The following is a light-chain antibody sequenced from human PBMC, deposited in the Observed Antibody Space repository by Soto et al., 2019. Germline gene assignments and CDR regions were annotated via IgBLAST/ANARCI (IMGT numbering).Light chain of an antibody. CDR1: RAMAPY. CDR3: QKYNSAPLT. Sequence: DVQMTQSPSSLSAFVEDRATTTCRASRAMAPYLACFQQKPGKVPKLLIYVTSTLHSGVPARFSGSGSGTDFTLTINSLQPEDVGTYYCQKYNSAPLTFGGGTKVEIK. J-gene: IGKJ4*01. V-gene: IGKV1-27*01. CDR2: VTS.